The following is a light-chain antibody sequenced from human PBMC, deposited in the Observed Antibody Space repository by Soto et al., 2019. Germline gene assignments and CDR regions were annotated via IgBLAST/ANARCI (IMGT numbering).Light chain of an antibody. CDR1: STDVGGYNY. CDR3: GSYSSTDTPFV. Sequence: QSVLAQPSSVSGSPGQSITISCTGTSTDVGGYNYVSWYQHHSGKAPKLLIYEVTNRPSGISDRFSGSKSVNTASLTISGLQAEDESEYYCGSYSSTDTPFVFGTGTKVTVL. V-gene: IGLV2-14*01. CDR2: EVT. J-gene: IGLJ1*01.